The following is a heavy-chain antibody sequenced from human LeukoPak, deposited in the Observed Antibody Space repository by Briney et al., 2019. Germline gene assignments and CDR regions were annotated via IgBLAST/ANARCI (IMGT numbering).Heavy chain of an antibody. CDR2: ISHDGSNE. V-gene: IGHV3-30-3*01. D-gene: IGHD3-10*01. CDR1: GFTFSYYA. J-gene: IGHJ4*02. CDR3: ARPIDNGSGSYYFDY. Sequence: GSLRLSCAASGFTFSYYAMHWVRQAPGKGLEWVAVISHDGSNEYYADSVKGRFTISRDNSKNTLSLQMNTLRPEDTAVYYCARPIDNGSGSYYFDYWGQGTLVTVSS.